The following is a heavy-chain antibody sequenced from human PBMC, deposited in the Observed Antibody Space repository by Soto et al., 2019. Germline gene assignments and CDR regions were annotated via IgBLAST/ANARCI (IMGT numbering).Heavy chain of an antibody. J-gene: IGHJ2*01. V-gene: IGHV4-39*01. Sequence: ETLSLTCTVSGGSISSSSYYWGWIRQPPGKGLEWIGSIYYSGSTYYNPSLKSRVTISVDTSKNQFSLKLSSVTAADTAVYYCARLANYYDSSGYYWYFDLWGRGTLVTVSS. CDR2: IYYSGST. D-gene: IGHD3-22*01. CDR3: ARLANYYDSSGYYWYFDL. CDR1: GGSISSSSYY.